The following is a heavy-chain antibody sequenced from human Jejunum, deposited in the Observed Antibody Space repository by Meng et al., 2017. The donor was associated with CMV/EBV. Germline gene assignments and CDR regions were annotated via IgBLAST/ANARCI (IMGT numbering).Heavy chain of an antibody. D-gene: IGHD3-3*01. CDR3: ARARRLEWLFGS. CDR2: IYSTGST. J-gene: IGHJ4*02. CDR1: GVSIRSSRYH. V-gene: IGHV4-39*07. Sequence: QPPLQGSGPGLGQPSETLSLPCTVCGVSIRSSRYHWGWIRQPPGKGLEWIGSIYSTGSTFYNPSLKSRVTMSVDTSKNQLSLNLSSVTAADTAVYFCARARRLEWLFGSWGQGTLVTVSS.